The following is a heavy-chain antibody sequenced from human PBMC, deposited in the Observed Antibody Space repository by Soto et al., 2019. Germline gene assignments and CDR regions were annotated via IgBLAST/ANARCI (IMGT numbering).Heavy chain of an antibody. D-gene: IGHD4-17*01. J-gene: IGHJ6*03. Sequence: EVQLVESGGGLVQPGGSLRLSCAASGFTVSSNYMSWVRQAPGKGLEWVSVIYSGGSTYYADSVKGRFTISRHNSKNTLYLQMNSLRAEDTAVYYYASLTTVTTSYYYYMDVWGKGTTVTVSS. CDR3: ASLTTVTTSYYYYMDV. V-gene: IGHV3-53*04. CDR2: IYSGGST. CDR1: GFTVSSNY.